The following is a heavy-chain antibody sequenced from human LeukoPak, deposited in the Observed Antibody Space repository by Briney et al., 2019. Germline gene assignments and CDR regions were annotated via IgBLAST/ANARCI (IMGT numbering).Heavy chain of an antibody. V-gene: IGHV3-21*01. Sequence: GGSLRLSCAASGFTFGSYSMNWVRQAPGEGLEWVSSISSSSSYIYYADSVKGRFTISRDNAKNSLYLQMNSLRAEDTAVYYCASSIDGGSFDYWGQGTLVTVSS. CDR3: ASSIDGGSFDY. D-gene: IGHD3-16*01. CDR2: ISSSSSYI. J-gene: IGHJ4*02. CDR1: GFTFGSYS.